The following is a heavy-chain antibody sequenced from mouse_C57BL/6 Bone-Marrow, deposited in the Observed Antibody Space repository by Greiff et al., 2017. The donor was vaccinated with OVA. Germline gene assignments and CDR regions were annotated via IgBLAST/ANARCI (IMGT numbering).Heavy chain of an antibody. D-gene: IGHD1-1*01. CDR3: ARSRSYYYGSSPGWFAY. Sequence: VQLQQPGTELVKPGASVKLSCKASGYTFTSYWMHWVKQRPGQGLEWIGNINPSNGGTNYNEKFKSKATLTVDKSSSTAYMQLSSLTSEDSAVYYCARSRSYYYGSSPGWFAYWGQGTLVTVSA. CDR1: GYTFTSYW. J-gene: IGHJ3*01. CDR2: INPSNGGT. V-gene: IGHV1-53*01.